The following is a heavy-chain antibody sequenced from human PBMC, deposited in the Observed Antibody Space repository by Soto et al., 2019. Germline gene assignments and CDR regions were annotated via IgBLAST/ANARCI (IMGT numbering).Heavy chain of an antibody. J-gene: IGHJ4*02. CDR3: ARDGTTYDFWSGYSIECLDY. CDR1: GFTFSNYG. CDR2: IWYDGSNK. D-gene: IGHD3-3*01. Sequence: GVSLRLSCAASGFTFSNYGMHWVRQAPGKGLEWVAVIWYDGSNKYYADSVKGRFTISRDNAKNSLYLQMNSLRAEDTAVYYCARDGTTYDFWSGYSIECLDYWGQGTLVTVSS. V-gene: IGHV3-33*01.